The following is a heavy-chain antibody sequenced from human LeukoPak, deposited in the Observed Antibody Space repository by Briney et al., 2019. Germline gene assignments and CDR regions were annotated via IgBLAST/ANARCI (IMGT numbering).Heavy chain of an antibody. CDR1: GFSFSGHW. Sequence: GGSLRLSCVASGFSFSGHWMNWVHQPPGKGLEWVANIKPDGSEKYYVDSVKGRFTISRDDAKRSLDLQMDSLRAEDTAIYYCAYRNSLDYWGQGTLVTVSS. V-gene: IGHV3-7*02. J-gene: IGHJ4*02. CDR3: AYRNSLDY. CDR2: IKPDGSEK. D-gene: IGHD1-26*01.